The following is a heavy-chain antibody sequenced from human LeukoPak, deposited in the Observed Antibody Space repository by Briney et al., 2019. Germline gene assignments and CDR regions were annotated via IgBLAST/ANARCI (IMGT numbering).Heavy chain of an antibody. CDR2: IYPGDSET. V-gene: IGHV5-51*01. Sequence: GESLKISCKGSGYIFTSYWIGWVRQMPGKGLEWMGMIYPGDSETRYSPSLEGRVTISADKSISTAYLQWSSLKASDSAMYYCARGGRDGHNPLEYWGQGTLVTVSS. D-gene: IGHD5-24*01. CDR3: ARGGRDGHNPLEY. J-gene: IGHJ4*02. CDR1: GYIFTSYW.